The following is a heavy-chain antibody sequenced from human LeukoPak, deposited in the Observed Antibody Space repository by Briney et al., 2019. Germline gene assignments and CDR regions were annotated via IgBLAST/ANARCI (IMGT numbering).Heavy chain of an antibody. CDR1: GYTFTSYY. V-gene: IGHV1-46*01. CDR2: INPSGGST. Sequence: ASVKASCKASGYTFTSYYMHWVRQAPGQGLEWMGIINPSGGSTSYAQKFQGRVTMTRDTSTSTVYMELSSLRSEDTAVYYCAADIRDFWSGYSQRSYWYFDLWGRGTLVTVSS. J-gene: IGHJ2*01. D-gene: IGHD3-3*01. CDR3: AADIRDFWSGYSQRSYWYFDL.